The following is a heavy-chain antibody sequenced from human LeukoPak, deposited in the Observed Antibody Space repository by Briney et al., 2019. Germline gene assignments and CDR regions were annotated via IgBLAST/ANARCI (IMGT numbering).Heavy chain of an antibody. CDR2: INTNTGNP. CDR3: ARGGGVWFGDSNPGEDAFDI. V-gene: IGHV7-4-1*02. CDR1: GYTFTSYA. Sequence: ASVKVSCKASGYTFTSYAMNWVRQAPGQGLEWMGWINTNTGNPTYAQGFTGRFVFSLDTSVSTAYLQISSLKAEDTAVYYCARGGGVWFGDSNPGEDAFDIWGQGTMVTVSS. J-gene: IGHJ3*02. D-gene: IGHD3-10*01.